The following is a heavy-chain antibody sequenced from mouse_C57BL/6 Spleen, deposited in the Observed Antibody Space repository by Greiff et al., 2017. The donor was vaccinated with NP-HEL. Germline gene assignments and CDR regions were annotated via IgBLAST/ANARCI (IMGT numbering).Heavy chain of an antibody. CDR3: ARFITTVVATGFDV. V-gene: IGHV5-17*01. CDR2: ISSGSSTI. D-gene: IGHD1-1*01. CDR1: GFTFSDYG. Sequence: EVKLVESGGGLVKPGGSLKLSCAASGFTFSDYGMHWVRQAPEKGLEWVAYISSGSSTIYYADTVKGRFTISRDNAKNTLFLQMTSLRSEDTAMYYCARFITTVVATGFDVWGTGTTVTVSS. J-gene: IGHJ1*03.